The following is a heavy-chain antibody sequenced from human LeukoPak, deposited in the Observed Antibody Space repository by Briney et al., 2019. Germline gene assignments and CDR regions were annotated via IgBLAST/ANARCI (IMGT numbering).Heavy chain of an antibody. CDR1: GFIFSTYG. CDR2: IWDDGSNK. Sequence: GGSLRLSCAASGFIFSTYGMHWVRQAPGKGLEWVAVIWDDGSNKNYADSVKGRVTISRDNSQNTLHLQMNSLRAEDTAVYYCAREYDYVWGSYRHPPPSGSGYFDYWGQGTLVTVSS. CDR3: AREYDYVWGSYRHPPPSGSGYFDY. V-gene: IGHV3-33*01. J-gene: IGHJ4*02. D-gene: IGHD3-16*02.